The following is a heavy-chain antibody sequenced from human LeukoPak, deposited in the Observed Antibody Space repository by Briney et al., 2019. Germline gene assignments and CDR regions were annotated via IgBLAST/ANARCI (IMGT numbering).Heavy chain of an antibody. D-gene: IGHD1-20*01. CDR2: ISSSSSYI. V-gene: IGHV3-21*01. Sequence: GGSLRLSCAASGFTFSSYSMNWVRQAPGKGLGWVSSISSSSSYIYYADSVKGRFTISRDNAKNSLYLQMNSLRAEDTAVYYCARVRITGTTRFFDYWGQGTLVTVSS. J-gene: IGHJ4*02. CDR1: GFTFSSYS. CDR3: ARVRITGTTRFFDY.